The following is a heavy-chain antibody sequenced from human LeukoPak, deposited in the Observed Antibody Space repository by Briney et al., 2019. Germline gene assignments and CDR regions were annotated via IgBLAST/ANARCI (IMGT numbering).Heavy chain of an antibody. CDR2: IKSKTDGGTT. CDR3: TTRGGSFSIFDY. J-gene: IGHJ4*02. V-gene: IGHV3-15*01. CDR1: GFTFSDAW. Sequence: GGSLRLSCAASGFTFSDAWMSWVRQAPGKGLEWVGRIKSKTDGGTTDYAAPVKGRFTISRDDSKNTLYLQVNSLKTEDTAVYYCTTRGGSFSIFDYWGQGTLVTVSS. D-gene: IGHD1-26*01.